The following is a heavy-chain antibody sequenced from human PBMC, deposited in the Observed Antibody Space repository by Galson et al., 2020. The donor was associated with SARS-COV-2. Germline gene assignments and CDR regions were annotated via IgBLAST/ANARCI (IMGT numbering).Heavy chain of an antibody. V-gene: IGHV1-18*01. CDR2: ISAYNGNT. CDR3: ARANPSWSIDY. Sequence: ASVKVSCKASGYTFTSYAISWVRQAPGQGLEWMGWISAYNGNTNYAQKLQGRVTMTTDTSTSTAYMELRSLSSDDTAVYYCARANPSWSIDYWGQGTLVTVSS. J-gene: IGHJ4*02. CDR1: GYTFTSYA. D-gene: IGHD6-13*01.